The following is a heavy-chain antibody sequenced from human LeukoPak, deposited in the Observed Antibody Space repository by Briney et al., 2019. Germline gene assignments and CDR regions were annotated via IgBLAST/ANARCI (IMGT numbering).Heavy chain of an antibody. CDR3: AREVIVGATFDY. D-gene: IGHD1-26*01. CDR2: VYYSGGT. V-gene: IGHV4-59*01. Sequence: SETLSLTCTVSDDSMSSYYWNWIRQPPGKGLEWIGYVYYSGGTNYNPSLKSRVTISLDTSKNQFSLKLSSVTAADTAVYYCAREVIVGATFDYWGQGTLVTVSS. CDR1: DDSMSSYY. J-gene: IGHJ4*02.